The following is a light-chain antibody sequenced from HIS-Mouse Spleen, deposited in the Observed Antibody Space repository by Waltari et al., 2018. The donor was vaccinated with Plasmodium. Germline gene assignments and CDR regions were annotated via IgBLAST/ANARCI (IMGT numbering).Light chain of an antibody. V-gene: IGLV3-21*03. CDR2: DDS. CDR3: QVWDSSSDHVV. Sequence: SYVLTQPPSVSVAPGKPARITWGGNNIGSKSVQWYQQKPGQAPVLVVYDDSARPSGIPERFSGSNPGNTATLTISRVEAGDEADYYCQVWDSSSDHVVFGGGTKLTVL. J-gene: IGLJ2*01. CDR1: NIGSKS.